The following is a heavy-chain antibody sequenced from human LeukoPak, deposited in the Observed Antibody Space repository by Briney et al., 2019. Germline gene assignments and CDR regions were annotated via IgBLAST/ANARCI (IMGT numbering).Heavy chain of an antibody. V-gene: IGHV1-2*02. CDR1: GYTFTAYY. D-gene: IGHD6-13*01. Sequence: ASVKVSCKASGYTFTAYYMHWVRQAPGQGLEWMEWINPNTGDTNSAERFQGRVTMTRDSSISTAYLELSRLTSDDTAVYYCARDMWQQFDWFDPWGQGTLVTVSS. J-gene: IGHJ5*02. CDR3: ARDMWQQFDWFDP. CDR2: INPNTGDT.